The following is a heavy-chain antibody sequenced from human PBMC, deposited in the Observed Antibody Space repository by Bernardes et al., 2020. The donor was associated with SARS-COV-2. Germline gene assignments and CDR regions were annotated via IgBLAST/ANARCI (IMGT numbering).Heavy chain of an antibody. CDR3: ARDTHSGYDDYYYYGMDV. Sequence: GGSLRLSCAASGFTFSSYWMSWVRQAPGKGLEWVANIKQDGSEKYYVDSVKGRFTISRDNAKNSLYLQMNSLRAEDTAVYYCARDTHSGYDDYYYYGMDVWGQGTTVTVSS. J-gene: IGHJ6*02. CDR2: IKQDGSEK. CDR1: GFTFSSYW. V-gene: IGHV3-7*01. D-gene: IGHD5-12*01.